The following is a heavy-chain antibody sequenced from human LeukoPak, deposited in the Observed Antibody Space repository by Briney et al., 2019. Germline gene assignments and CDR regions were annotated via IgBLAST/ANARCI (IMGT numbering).Heavy chain of an antibody. CDR1: GYTFTSYY. CDR2: VNPSAGSA. D-gene: IGHD5-24*01. V-gene: IGHV1-46*01. J-gene: IGHJ4*02. CDR3: ARVQEEDGYNQ. Sequence: ASVKVSCKASGYTFTSYYIHWVRQAPGQGLEWMGIVNPSAGSATYAQKLQGRVTMTRDTSTTTVYMELSSLRSEDTAVYYCARVQEEDGYNQWGQGTLVTVSS.